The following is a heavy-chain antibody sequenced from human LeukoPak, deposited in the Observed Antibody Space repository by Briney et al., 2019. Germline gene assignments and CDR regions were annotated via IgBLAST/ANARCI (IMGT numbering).Heavy chain of an antibody. V-gene: IGHV4-59*08. CDR2: IYYSGST. CDR3: ARPAASWTGEVDY. Sequence: PSETLSLTCTVSGGSISSYYWSWIRQPPGKGLEWIGYIYYSGSTNYNPSLKSRVTISVDTSKNQFSLKLSSVTAADTAVYYCARPAASWTGEVDYWGQGTLVTVSS. J-gene: IGHJ4*02. D-gene: IGHD2-2*01. CDR1: GGSISSYY.